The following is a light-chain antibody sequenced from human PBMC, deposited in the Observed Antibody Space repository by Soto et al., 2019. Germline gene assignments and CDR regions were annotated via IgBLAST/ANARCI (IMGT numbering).Light chain of an antibody. CDR1: DSNIGAGYD. CDR2: FNS. J-gene: IGLJ7*01. Sequence: QPVLTQPPSVSGAPGQRVTISCTGGDSNIGAGYDVHWYQQVPGTAPKLLIYFNSNRPSGVPDRFSGSKSDTSASLAITGLRAEDEADYYCQSYDSSLSSSVFGGGTQLTVL. V-gene: IGLV1-40*01. CDR3: QSYDSSLSSSV.